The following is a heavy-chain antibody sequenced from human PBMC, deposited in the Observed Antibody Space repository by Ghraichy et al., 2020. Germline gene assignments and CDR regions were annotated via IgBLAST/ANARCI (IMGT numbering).Heavy chain of an antibody. J-gene: IGHJ6*02. CDR1: GGSISSGDYY. D-gene: IGHD4-17*01. CDR2: IYYSGST. CDR3: ARSMTTVTTFNYYYYGMDV. Sequence: SETLSLTCTVSGGSISSGDYYWSWIRQPPGKGLEWIGYIYYSGSTYYNPSLKSRVTISVDTSKNQFSLKLSSVTAADTAVYYCARSMTTVTTFNYYYYGMDVWGQGTTVTVSS. V-gene: IGHV4-30-4*01.